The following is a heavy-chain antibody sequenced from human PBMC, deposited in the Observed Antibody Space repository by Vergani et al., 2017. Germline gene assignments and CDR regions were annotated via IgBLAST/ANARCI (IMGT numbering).Heavy chain of an antibody. D-gene: IGHD6-6*01. CDR2: ISWNSNSI. CDR1: GFTSAGYA. CDR3: AKDLGTSSGGGWFDP. Sequence: EVQLVESVGGLVLPGRSLRLSCVASGFTSAGYAMHWVRQAPGKGLEWVSGISWNSNSIGYADSVKGRFTISRDNAKNSLYLQMNSLRAEDTALYYCAKDLGTSSGGGWFDPWGQGTLVTVSS. J-gene: IGHJ5*02. V-gene: IGHV3-9*02.